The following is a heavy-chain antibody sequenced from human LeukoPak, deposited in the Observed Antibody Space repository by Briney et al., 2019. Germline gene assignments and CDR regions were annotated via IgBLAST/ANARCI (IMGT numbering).Heavy chain of an antibody. CDR1: GGSISSYY. Sequence: PSETLSLTCTVSGGSISSYYWSWIRQPPGKGLEWIGYIYYSGSTNYNPSLKSRVTISVDTSKNQFSLKLSSVTAADTAVYYCARGQGTTVTTLGYWGQGTLVTVSS. J-gene: IGHJ4*02. V-gene: IGHV4-59*01. D-gene: IGHD4-11*01. CDR3: ARGQGTTVTTLGY. CDR2: IYYSGST.